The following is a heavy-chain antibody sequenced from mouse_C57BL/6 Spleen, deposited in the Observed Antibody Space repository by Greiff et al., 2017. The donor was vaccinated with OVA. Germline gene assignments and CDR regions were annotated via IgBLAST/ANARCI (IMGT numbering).Heavy chain of an antibody. D-gene: IGHD3-1*01. CDR2: IRNKANGYTT. CDR1: GFTFTDYY. Sequence: EVQGVESGGGLVQPGGSLSLSCAASGFTFTDYYMSWVRQPPGKALEWLGFIRNKANGYTTEYNASVKGRFTISRDNSQSILYLQMNALRDDDSATYYAARYGASGKYFEVWGTGTTVTVSS. V-gene: IGHV7-3*01. CDR3: ARYGASGKYFEV. J-gene: IGHJ1*03.